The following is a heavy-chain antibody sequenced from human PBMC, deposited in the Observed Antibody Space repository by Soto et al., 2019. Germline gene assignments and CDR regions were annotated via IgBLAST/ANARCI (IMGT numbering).Heavy chain of an antibody. V-gene: IGHV4-31*03. CDR1: GGSISSGGYY. J-gene: IGHJ4*02. D-gene: IGHD3-22*01. Sequence: SETLSLTCTVSGGSISSGGYYWSWIRQHPGKGLEWIGYIYYSGSTYHNPSLKSRVTISVDTSKNQFSLKLSSVTAADTAVYYCARLYYYDSSGPSDYWGQGTLVTVSS. CDR3: ARLYYYDSSGPSDY. CDR2: IYYSGST.